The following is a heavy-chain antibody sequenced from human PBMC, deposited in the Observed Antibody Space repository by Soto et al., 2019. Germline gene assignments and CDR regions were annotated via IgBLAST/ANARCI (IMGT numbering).Heavy chain of an antibody. J-gene: IGHJ5*02. V-gene: IGHV3-20*01. CDR3: ARGAYCRANSCYLFFAP. D-gene: IGHD2-2*01. CDR1: GFAFDDYG. CDR2: INWKGASV. Sequence: GGSLRLSCAGSGFAFDDYGMSWVRQTPGKGLERVSGINWKGASVGYADYVRGRFTISRDNAKNSLYLQMNNLRAEDTAFFLCARGAYCRANSCYLFFAPWGQGTLVTVSS.